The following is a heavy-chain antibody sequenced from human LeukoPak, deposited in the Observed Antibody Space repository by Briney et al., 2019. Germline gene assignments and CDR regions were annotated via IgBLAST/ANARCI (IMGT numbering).Heavy chain of an antibody. J-gene: IGHJ4*02. V-gene: IGHV1-18*01. CDR2: ISAYNGNT. Sequence: ASVKVSCKASGYTFTSYGISWVRQAPGQGLEGMGWISAYNGNTNYAQKLQGRVTMTTDTSTSTAYMELRSLRSDDTAVYYCARDRASSIAARRDYWGQGTLVTVSS. D-gene: IGHD6-6*01. CDR1: GYTFTSYG. CDR3: ARDRASSIAARRDY.